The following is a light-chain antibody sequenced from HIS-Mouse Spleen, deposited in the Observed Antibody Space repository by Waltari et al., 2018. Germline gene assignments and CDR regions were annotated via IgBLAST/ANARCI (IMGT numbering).Light chain of an antibody. CDR1: SSDVGGCNY. J-gene: IGLJ3*02. V-gene: IGLV2-11*01. CDR2: DVS. CDR3: CSYAGSSTWV. Sequence: QSALTQPRSVSGSPGQSVTISCTGTSSDVGGCNYVPWYQQHPGKAPKLMIYDVSKRPSGVSNRFSGSKSGNTASLTISGLQAEDEADYYCCSYAGSSTWVFGGGTKLTVL.